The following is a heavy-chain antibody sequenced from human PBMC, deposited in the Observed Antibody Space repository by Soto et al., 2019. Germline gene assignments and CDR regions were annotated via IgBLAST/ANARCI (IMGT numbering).Heavy chain of an antibody. V-gene: IGHV4-34*01. CDR2: INHSGST. CDR3: ARESEDLTSNFDY. Sequence: SETLSLTCAVYGGSFSGYYWTWIRQPPGKGLEWIGEINHSGSTNYNPSLKSRVTISVDTSKNQFSLKLSSVTAADTAMYYCARESEDLTSNFDYWGQGTLVTAPQ. CDR1: GGSFSGYY. J-gene: IGHJ4*02.